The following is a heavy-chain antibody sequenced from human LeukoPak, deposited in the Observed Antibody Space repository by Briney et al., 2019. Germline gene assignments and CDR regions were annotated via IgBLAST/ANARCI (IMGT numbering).Heavy chain of an antibody. CDR3: ARDNPPRTLDAFDI. J-gene: IGHJ3*02. CDR2: IYTSGST. D-gene: IGHD1-14*01. CDR1: GGSISSYY. V-gene: IGHV4-4*07. Sequence: KPSETLSLTCTVFGGSISSYYWSWIRQPAGKGLEWIGRIYTSGSTNYNPSLKSRVTMSVDTSKNQFSLKLSSVTAADTAVYYCARDNPPRTLDAFDIWGQGTMVTVSS.